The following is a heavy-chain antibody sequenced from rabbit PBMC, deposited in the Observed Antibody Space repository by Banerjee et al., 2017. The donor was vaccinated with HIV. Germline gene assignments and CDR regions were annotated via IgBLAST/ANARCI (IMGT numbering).Heavy chain of an antibody. J-gene: IGHJ4*01. Sequence: QEQLEESGGDVVKPEGSLTLTCTASGFSFSNGYVMCWVRQAPGKGLEWIGCIGTASGNTWYASWAKGRFTISKTSSTTVTLQMSSLTAADTATYFCARDAYAYAYGGYALNLWGQGTLVTVS. CDR1: GFSFSNGYV. D-gene: IGHD6-1*01. CDR3: ARDAYAYAYGGYALNL. V-gene: IGHV1S45*01. CDR2: IGTASGNT.